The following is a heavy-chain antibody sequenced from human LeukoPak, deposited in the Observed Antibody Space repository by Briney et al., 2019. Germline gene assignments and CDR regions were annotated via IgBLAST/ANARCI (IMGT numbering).Heavy chain of an antibody. J-gene: IGHJ5*02. D-gene: IGHD6-13*01. CDR1: GGSISTYY. Sequence: SETLSLTCTVSGGSISTYYWSWVRQPAGKGLEWIGRVYPSGRTSYNPSLENRVTMSVDTSKKQFSLKRRSVTAADTAVYYCASGGRISAANWFDPWGQGTLVTVSS. CDR3: ASGGRISAANWFDP. V-gene: IGHV4-4*07. CDR2: VYPSGRT.